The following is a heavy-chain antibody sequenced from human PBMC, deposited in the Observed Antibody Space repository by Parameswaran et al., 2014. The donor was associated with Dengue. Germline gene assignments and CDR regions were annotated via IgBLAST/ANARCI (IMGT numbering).Heavy chain of an antibody. J-gene: IGHJ2*01. D-gene: IGHD2-15*01. CDR2: IFYSGST. CDR3: ARVLSCSGGSCYSWLRWYFDL. Sequence: RWIRQPPGKGLEWIGDIFYSGSTNYNPSLKSRVTISVDTSKNQFSLKLSSVTAADTAVYYCARVLSCSGGSCYSWLRWYFDLWGRGTLVTVSS. V-gene: IGHV4-59*01.